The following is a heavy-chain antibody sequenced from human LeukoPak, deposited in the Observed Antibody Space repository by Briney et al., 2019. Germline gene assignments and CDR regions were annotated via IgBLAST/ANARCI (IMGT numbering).Heavy chain of an antibody. CDR1: GFTFSSYA. CDR2: ISYDGSNK. Sequence: PGGSLRLSCAASGFTFSSYAMHWVRQAPGKGLEWVAVISYDGSNKYYADSVKGRFTISRDNSKNTLYLQMNSLRAEDTAVYYCARAGIGSPNWFDPWGQGTLVTVSS. V-gene: IGHV3-30-3*01. J-gene: IGHJ5*02. D-gene: IGHD6-13*01. CDR3: ARAGIGSPNWFDP.